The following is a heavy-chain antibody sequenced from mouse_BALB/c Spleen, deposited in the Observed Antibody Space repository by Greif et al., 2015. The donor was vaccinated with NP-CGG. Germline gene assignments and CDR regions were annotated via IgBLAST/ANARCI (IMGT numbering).Heavy chain of an antibody. D-gene: IGHD1-2*01. V-gene: IGHV5-4*02. J-gene: IGHJ4*01. CDR1: GFTFSDYY. Sequence: EVKLMESGGGLVKPGGSLKLSCAASGFTFSDYYMYWVRQTPEKRLEWVATISDGGSYTYYPDSVKGRFTISRDNAKNNLYLQMSSLKSEDTAMYYCARDRGTTATDAMDYWGQGTSVTVSS. CDR3: ARDRGTTATDAMDY. CDR2: ISDGGSYT.